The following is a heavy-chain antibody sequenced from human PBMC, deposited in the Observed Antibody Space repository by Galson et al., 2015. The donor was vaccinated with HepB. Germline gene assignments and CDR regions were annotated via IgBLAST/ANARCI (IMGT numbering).Heavy chain of an antibody. Sequence: QSGAEVKKPGESLKISCQGSGYSFVTYWIGWVRQMPGKGLEWIGLIYPGDSDRRYSPSFQGQVTISADKSISTAYLQWSSLRASDTAIYYCARPRWNKNDAFDYWGQGTLVTVSS. CDR1: GYSFVTYW. V-gene: IGHV5-51*01. D-gene: IGHD1/OR15-1a*01. CDR2: IYPGDSDR. J-gene: IGHJ4*02. CDR3: ARPRWNKNDAFDY.